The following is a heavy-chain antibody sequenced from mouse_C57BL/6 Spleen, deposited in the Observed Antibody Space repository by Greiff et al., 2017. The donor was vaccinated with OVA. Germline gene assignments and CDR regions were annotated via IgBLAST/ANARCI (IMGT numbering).Heavy chain of an antibody. D-gene: IGHD1-1*01. V-gene: IGHV1-64*01. J-gene: IGHJ3*01. CDR3: ARRAYGSSSWFAY. CDR1: GYTFTSYW. Sequence: QVQLQQPGAELVKPGASVKLSCKASGYTFTSYWMHWVKQRPGQGLEWIGMIHPNSGSTNYNEKFKSKATLTVDKSSSTAYMQLSSLTSEDSAVYYCARRAYGSSSWFAYWGQGTLVTVSA. CDR2: IHPNSGST.